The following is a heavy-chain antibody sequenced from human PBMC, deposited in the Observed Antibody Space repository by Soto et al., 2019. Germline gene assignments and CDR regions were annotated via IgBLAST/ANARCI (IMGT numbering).Heavy chain of an antibody. CDR3: VREPWGFSGTWYDY. V-gene: IGHV3-74*01. CDR2: INHDGSKT. CDR1: QFSFSSYW. J-gene: IGHJ4*02. Sequence: PGGSLRLSCAASQFSFSSYWMHWVRQVPGKGPAWVSRINHDGSKTEYADSVKGRFTISRDNTNSTLYLQMNSLRVEDTAMYYCVREPWGFSGTWYDYWGQGTLVTVSS. D-gene: IGHD6-13*01.